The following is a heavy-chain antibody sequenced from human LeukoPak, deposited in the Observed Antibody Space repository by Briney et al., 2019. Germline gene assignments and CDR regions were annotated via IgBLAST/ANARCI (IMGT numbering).Heavy chain of an antibody. CDR3: ARVDYPHVDEYYFDY. Sequence: GGSLRLSCEASEFTFSNYAMSWVRQAPGKGLEWVSIINNSGVHTSYADSVKGRFTISRDNSKNTLYLQMNSLRAEDTAVYYCARVDYPHVDEYYFDYWGQGTLVTVSS. D-gene: IGHD3-16*01. J-gene: IGHJ4*02. CDR2: INNSGVHT. CDR1: EFTFSNYA. V-gene: IGHV3-23*01.